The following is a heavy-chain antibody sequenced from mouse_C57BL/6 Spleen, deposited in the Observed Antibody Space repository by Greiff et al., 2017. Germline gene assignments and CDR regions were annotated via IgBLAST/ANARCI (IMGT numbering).Heavy chain of an antibody. J-gene: IGHJ2*01. CDR1: GYTFTSYW. CDR2: IDPSDSYT. V-gene: IGHV1-59*01. CDR3: ARSRGNYVDY. Sequence: QVQLQQPGAELVRPGTSVKLSCKASGYTFTSYWMHWVKQRPGQGLEWIGVIDPSDSYTNYNQKFKGKATLTVDTSSSTAYMQLSSLTSEDSAVYYCARSRGNYVDYWGQGTTLTVSS.